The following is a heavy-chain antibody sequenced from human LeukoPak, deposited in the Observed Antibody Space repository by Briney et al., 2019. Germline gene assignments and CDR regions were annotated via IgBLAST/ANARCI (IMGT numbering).Heavy chain of an antibody. CDR2: ISSSSSYI. V-gene: IGHV3-21*01. J-gene: IGHJ4*02. D-gene: IGHD5-18*01. CDR3: ASGTSYGLVMYYFDY. CDR1: VFTLSSYS. Sequence: GGSLRLSRAASVFTLSSYSMNCVRQAPAKGQECVSSISSSSSYIYYADSVKGRFNISRDNAKNSLYLQMNSLRAEDTAVYYCASGTSYGLVMYYFDYWGQGTLVTVSS.